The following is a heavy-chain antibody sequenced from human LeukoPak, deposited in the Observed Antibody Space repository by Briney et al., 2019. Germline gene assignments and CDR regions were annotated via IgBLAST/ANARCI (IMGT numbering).Heavy chain of an antibody. CDR2: INHSGST. J-gene: IGHJ6*02. CDR1: GGSFSGYY. CDR3: ARGGGYDILTGADYCYYGMDV. Sequence: SETLSLTCAVYGGSFSGYYWSWIRQPPGKGLEWIGEINHSGSTNYNPSLKSRVTISVDTSKNQFSLKLSSVTAADTAVYYCARGGGYDILTGADYCYYGMDVWGQGTTVTVSS. V-gene: IGHV4-34*01. D-gene: IGHD3-9*01.